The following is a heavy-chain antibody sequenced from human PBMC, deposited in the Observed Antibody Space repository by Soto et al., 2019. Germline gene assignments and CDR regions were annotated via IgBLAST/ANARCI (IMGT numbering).Heavy chain of an antibody. CDR3: AVIAAAFSVFVRLDY. Sequence: ASVKVSCKASGYTFTGYYMHWVRQAPGQGLEWMGWINPNSGGTNYAQKFQGRVTMTRNTSISTACMELSRLRSDDTAVYYCAVIAAAFSVFVRLDYWGQGTLVTVSS. D-gene: IGHD6-13*01. V-gene: IGHV1-2*02. CDR1: GYTFTGYY. J-gene: IGHJ4*02. CDR2: INPNSGGT.